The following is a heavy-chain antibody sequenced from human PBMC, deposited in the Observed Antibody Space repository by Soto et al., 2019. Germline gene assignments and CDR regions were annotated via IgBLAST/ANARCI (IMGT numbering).Heavy chain of an antibody. CDR3: AKDNTATSPSRYRFGMDV. Sequence: QLQLMQSGPEVKKPGASLKVSCKASGYSFTSYGISWVRQAPGRGLEWMGWISGYNGNTNYEQKFKGRVTMTTDAATRTAYMELRSLASDDTAVYYCAKDNTATSPSRYRFGMDVWGPGTTVTVSS. CDR2: ISGYNGNT. D-gene: IGHD4-17*01. J-gene: IGHJ6*02. V-gene: IGHV1-18*01. CDR1: GYSFTSYG.